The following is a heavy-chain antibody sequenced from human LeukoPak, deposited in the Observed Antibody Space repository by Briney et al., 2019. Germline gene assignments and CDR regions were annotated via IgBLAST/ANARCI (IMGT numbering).Heavy chain of an antibody. Sequence: PGGSLRLSCAASGFSFRTAWMSWVRQAPGKGLEWVGRLKSKTDGGTTDYAEPVKGRFTISRDDSKNTLYLQMNTLKTDDTAVYFCTLCSGDCVTFDHWGQGTLVTVSS. CDR3: TLCSGDCVTFDH. J-gene: IGHJ4*02. CDR2: LKSKTDGGTT. D-gene: IGHD2-21*02. CDR1: GFSFRTAW. V-gene: IGHV3-15*01.